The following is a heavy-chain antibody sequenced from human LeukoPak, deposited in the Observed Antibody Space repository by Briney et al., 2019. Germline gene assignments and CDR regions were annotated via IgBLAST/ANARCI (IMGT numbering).Heavy chain of an antibody. CDR2: ISSSSSYI. Sequence: GGSLRLSCAASGFDFSTYAINWVRQAPGKGLEWVSSISSSSSYIYYADSVKGRFTISRDNAKNSLYLQMNSLRAEDTAVYYCATFSFPYSSGWYGEDYWGQGTLVTVSS. CDR3: ATFSFPYSSGWYGEDY. J-gene: IGHJ4*02. CDR1: GFDFSTYA. V-gene: IGHV3-21*04. D-gene: IGHD6-19*01.